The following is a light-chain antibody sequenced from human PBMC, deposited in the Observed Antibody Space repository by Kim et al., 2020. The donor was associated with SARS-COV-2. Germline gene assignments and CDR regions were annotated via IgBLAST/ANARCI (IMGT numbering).Light chain of an antibody. CDR1: SSDVGGYNY. J-gene: IGLJ3*02. V-gene: IGLV2-11*01. CDR2: DVN. Sequence: QSALTQPRSVSGSPGQSVTISCTGTSSDVGGYNYVSWYQQYPDKAPKLIIYDVNERPSGVPDRFSGSKSGNTASLTISGLQAEDEADYYCCSYAGTYTWVFGGGTQLTVL. CDR3: CSYAGTYTWV.